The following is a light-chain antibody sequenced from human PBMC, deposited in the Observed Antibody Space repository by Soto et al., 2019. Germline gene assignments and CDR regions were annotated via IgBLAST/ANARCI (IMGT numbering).Light chain of an antibody. CDR2: EVR. J-gene: IGLJ2*01. V-gene: IGLV2-14*01. CDR3: GTWDSSLSAVV. CDR1: MRDVGAYNL. Sequence: QSALTQPASVSGSPGQSITISCAGTMRDVGAYNLVSWYQQHPGRAPQLIIYEVRNRPSGISFRFSGSKSGNTASLTISGLQTGDEADYYCGTWDSSLSAVVFGGGTKLTVL.